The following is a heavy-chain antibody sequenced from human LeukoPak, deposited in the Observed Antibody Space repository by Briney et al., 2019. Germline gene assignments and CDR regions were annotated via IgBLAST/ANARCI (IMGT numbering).Heavy chain of an antibody. J-gene: IGHJ4*02. CDR2: ISYDGSNK. V-gene: IGHV3-30-3*01. D-gene: IGHD1-7*01. CDR1: GFTFSSYA. Sequence: PGRSLRLSCAASGFTFSSYAMHWVRQAPGKGLEWVAVISYDGSNKYYADSVKGRFTISRDNSKNTLYLQMNSLRGEDTAVYYCAKDREGTIADYFDYWGQGTLVTVSS. CDR3: AKDREGTIADYFDY.